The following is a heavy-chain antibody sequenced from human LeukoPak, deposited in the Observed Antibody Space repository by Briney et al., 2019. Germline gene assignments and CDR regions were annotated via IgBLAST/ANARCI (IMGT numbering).Heavy chain of an antibody. CDR1: GFTFSSYA. J-gene: IGHJ4*02. D-gene: IGHD6-19*01. CDR3: ANYRSGYSSGCVSWLDY. Sequence: PGRSLRLSCAASGFTFSSYAMSWVRQAPGKGLEGVSAISGSGGSTYYADSVKGRFTISRDNSKNTLYLQMNSLRAEETAEDKGANYRSGYSSGCVSWLDYWGQGTLVTVSS. V-gene: IGHV3-23*01. CDR2: ISGSGGST.